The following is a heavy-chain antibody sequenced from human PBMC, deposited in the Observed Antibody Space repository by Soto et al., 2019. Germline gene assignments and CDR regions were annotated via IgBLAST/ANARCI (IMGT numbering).Heavy chain of an antibody. D-gene: IGHD3-16*01. Sequence: EVQLVESGGGLVQPGGSLRLSCAASGFTFSSYAMHWVRQAPGKGLEYVSAISSNGGSTYYANSVKGRFTISRDNSKNTLYLQMGSLRAEDMAVYYCASWGAREGYYYMDVWGKGTTVTVSS. CDR2: ISSNGGST. CDR1: GFTFSSYA. CDR3: ASWGAREGYYYMDV. J-gene: IGHJ6*03. V-gene: IGHV3-64*01.